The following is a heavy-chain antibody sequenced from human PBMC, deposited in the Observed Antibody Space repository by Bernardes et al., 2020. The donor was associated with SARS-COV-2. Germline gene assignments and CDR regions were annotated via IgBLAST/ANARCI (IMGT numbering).Heavy chain of an antibody. Sequence: SETLSLTCAVYGGSFSGYYWSWIRQPPGKGLEWIGEINHSGSTNYNPSLKSRVTISVDTSKNQFSLKLSSVTAADTAVYYCARERGYCTNGVCYRGGGYYYYYMDVWGKGTTVTVSS. J-gene: IGHJ6*03. CDR2: INHSGST. D-gene: IGHD2-8*01. CDR3: ARERGYCTNGVCYRGGGYYYYYMDV. CDR1: GGSFSGYY. V-gene: IGHV4-34*01.